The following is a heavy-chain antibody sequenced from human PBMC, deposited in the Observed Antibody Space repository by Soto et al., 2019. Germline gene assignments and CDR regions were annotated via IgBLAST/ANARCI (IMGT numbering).Heavy chain of an antibody. V-gene: IGHV1-18*04. J-gene: IGHJ3*02. CDR3: ASFPHYCSGGSCQGSPGGFDI. Sequence: GASLKVSCKASGYTFTDYGISWVRQAPGQGLEWMGWISAYNDTTKYAQKLQGRVTMTADESTSTAYMELSSLRSEDTAVYYCASFPHYCSGGSCQGSPGGFDIWGQGTMVTVSS. D-gene: IGHD2-15*01. CDR1: GYTFTDYG. CDR2: ISAYNDTT.